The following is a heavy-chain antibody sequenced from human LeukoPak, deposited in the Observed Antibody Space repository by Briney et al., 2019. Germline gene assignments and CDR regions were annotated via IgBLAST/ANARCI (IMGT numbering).Heavy chain of an antibody. CDR1: GGSISSYY. CDR2: IYYSGST. V-gene: IGHV4-59*01. Sequence: SETLSLTCTVSGGSISSYYWSWIRQPPGQGLEWIGYIYYSGSTNYNPSLKSRVTISVDTSKNQFSLNLSSVTAADTAVYYCARVESSSWYVDYWGQGTLVTVSS. J-gene: IGHJ4*02. CDR3: ARVESSSWYVDY. D-gene: IGHD6-13*01.